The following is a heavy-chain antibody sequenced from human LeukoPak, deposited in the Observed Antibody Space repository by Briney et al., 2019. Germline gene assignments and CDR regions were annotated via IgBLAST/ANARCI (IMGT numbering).Heavy chain of an antibody. Sequence: GASVKVSCKASGGTFSSYAISWVRQAPGQGLEWMGWISGYNGHPNYAEKLQGRVTMTTDTSTSTAYMELRSLRSDDTAVFYCARESQIRYYYDRSGYYYGALDYWGQGSLVTVSS. CDR3: ARESQIRYYYDRSGYYYGALDY. V-gene: IGHV1-18*01. D-gene: IGHD3-22*01. CDR2: ISGYNGHP. J-gene: IGHJ4*02. CDR1: GGTFSSYA.